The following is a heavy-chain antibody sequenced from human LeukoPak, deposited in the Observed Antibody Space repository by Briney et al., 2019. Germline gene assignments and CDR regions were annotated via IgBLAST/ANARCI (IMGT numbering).Heavy chain of an antibody. V-gene: IGHV3-74*01. CDR3: ARNGIAALS. CDR1: GFTFSSYW. J-gene: IGHJ5*02. D-gene: IGHD6-6*01. Sequence: PGGALRLSCAASGFTFSSYWMHWGRQAPGEGLVWVSRINSDGRRTSYADSVKGRFTISRDNAKNTLYLQMNSLRAEDTAVYYCARNGIAALSWGQGTLVTVSS. CDR2: INSDGRRT.